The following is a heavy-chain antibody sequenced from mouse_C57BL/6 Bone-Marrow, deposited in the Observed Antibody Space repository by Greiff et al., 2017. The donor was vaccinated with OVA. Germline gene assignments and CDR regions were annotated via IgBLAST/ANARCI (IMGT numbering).Heavy chain of an antibody. CDR2: IRNKANGYTT. CDR3: ARKTTYWYFDV. V-gene: IGHV7-3*01. CDR1: GFTFTDYY. Sequence: EVQGVESGGGLVQPGGSLSLSCSASGFTFTDYYMSWVRQPPGKALEWLGFIRNKANGYTTEYSASVKGQFTISRDNSQSILYLQMNALRAEDSATYYCARKTTYWYFDVWGTGTTVTVAS. J-gene: IGHJ1*03. D-gene: IGHD2-1*01.